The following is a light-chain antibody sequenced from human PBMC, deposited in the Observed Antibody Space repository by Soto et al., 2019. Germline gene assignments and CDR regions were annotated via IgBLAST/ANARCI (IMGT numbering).Light chain of an antibody. J-gene: IGLJ1*01. CDR3: RSYAGNNNDV. CDR2: EVT. Sequence: QSALTQPPSASGSPGQSVTFSCTGTSSVIGDYNYVSWYQQHTGKAPKLMIYEVTKRPSGVPDRFSGSKSGNTLSLTVYALQADDEADYYCRSYAGNNNDVLRTGTKGTV. CDR1: SSVIGDYNY. V-gene: IGLV2-8*01.